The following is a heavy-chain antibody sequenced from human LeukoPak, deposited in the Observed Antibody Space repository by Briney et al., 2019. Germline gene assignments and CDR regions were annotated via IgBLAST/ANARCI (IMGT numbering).Heavy chain of an antibody. CDR3: GRDFVLVPAAIPDY. CDR1: GFTFSNYW. D-gene: IGHD2-2*01. J-gene: IGHJ4*02. CDR2: INSDGSST. Sequence: PGGSLRLSCAASGFTFSNYWMHWVRQAPGKGLVWVSRINSDGSSTTYADSVKGRFTISRDNAKNTLYLQMNSLRAEDTAVYYCGRDFVLVPAAIPDYWGQGTLVTVSS. V-gene: IGHV3-74*03.